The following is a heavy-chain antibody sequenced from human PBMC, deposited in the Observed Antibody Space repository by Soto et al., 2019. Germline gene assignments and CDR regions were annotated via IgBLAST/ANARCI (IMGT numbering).Heavy chain of an antibody. J-gene: IGHJ4*02. CDR1: GFTFSSYA. CDR2: ISGSGGST. CDR3: APDYYDSSGPPH. Sequence: EVQLLESGGGLVQPGGSLRLSCAASGFTFSSYAMSWVRQAPGKGLEWDSAISGSGGSTYYADSVKGRFTISRDNSKNTLYLQMNSLRAEDTAVYYCAPDYYDSSGPPHWGQGTLVTVSS. V-gene: IGHV3-23*01. D-gene: IGHD3-22*01.